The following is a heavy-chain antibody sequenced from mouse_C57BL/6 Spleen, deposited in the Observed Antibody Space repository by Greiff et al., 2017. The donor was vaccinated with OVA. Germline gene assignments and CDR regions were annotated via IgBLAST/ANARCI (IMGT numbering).Heavy chain of an antibody. Sequence: VQLQQSGPVLVKPGASVKMSCKASGYTFTDYYMNWVKQSHGKSLEWIGVINPYNGGTSYNQKFKGKATLTVDKSSSTSYMELNILTSEDSAVYYCAREVGLRYYFDYWGQGTTLTVSS. V-gene: IGHV1-19*01. CDR3: AREVGLRYYFDY. CDR1: GYTFTDYY. D-gene: IGHD2-4*01. J-gene: IGHJ2*01. CDR2: INPYNGGT.